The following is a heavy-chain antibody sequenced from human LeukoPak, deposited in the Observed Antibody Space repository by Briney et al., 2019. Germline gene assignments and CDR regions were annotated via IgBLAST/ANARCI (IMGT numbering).Heavy chain of an antibody. D-gene: IGHD1-26*01. Sequence: PGRSLRLSCAASGFTFSSYAMHWVRQAPGKGLEWVAVISYDGSNKYYADSVKGRFTISRDNSKNTLYLQMNSLRAEDTAVYYCARDRRSGSYLGTLDYWGQGTLVIVSS. V-gene: IGHV3-30-3*01. CDR1: GFTFSSYA. J-gene: IGHJ4*02. CDR2: ISYDGSNK. CDR3: ARDRRSGSYLGTLDY.